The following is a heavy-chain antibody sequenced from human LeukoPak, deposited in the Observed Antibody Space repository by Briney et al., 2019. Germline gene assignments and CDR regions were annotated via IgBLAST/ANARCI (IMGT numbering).Heavy chain of an antibody. V-gene: IGHV1-8*03. CDR1: GYTFTSYD. D-gene: IGHD6-6*01. CDR3: ARTTGRSLTRSSPFDY. CDR2: MNPNSGNT. Sequence: ASVKVSCKASGYTFTSYDINWVRQATGQGLEWMGWMNPNSGNTGYAQKFQGRVTITRNTSISTAYMELSSLRSEDTAVYYCARTTGRSLTRSSPFDYWGQGTLVTVSS. J-gene: IGHJ4*02.